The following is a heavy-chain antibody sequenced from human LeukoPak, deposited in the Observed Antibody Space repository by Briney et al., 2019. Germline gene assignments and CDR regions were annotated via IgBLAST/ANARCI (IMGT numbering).Heavy chain of an antibody. J-gene: IGHJ4*02. CDR2: ISTSGGTI. V-gene: IGHV3-11*01. CDR3: ARARSTTSVVTCFDY. Sequence: GGSLRLSCAASGFTFSDYYMSWIRQAPGKGLECVSYISTSGGTIYYADSVKGRFTISRDNAKNSLYLQMNSLRAEDTAVFYCARARSTTSVVTCFDYWGQGSLVTVSS. CDR1: GFTFSDYY. D-gene: IGHD4-23*01.